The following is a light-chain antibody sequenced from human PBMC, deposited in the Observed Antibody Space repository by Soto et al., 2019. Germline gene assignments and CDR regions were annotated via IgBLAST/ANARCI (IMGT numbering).Light chain of an antibody. J-gene: IGLJ2*01. Sequence: QSALPQPPSASGTPGQRVTISCSGSSSNIGGNYVYWYQQLPGAAPKLLIYLNDQRPSGVPDRFFGSKSGTSASLAISGLRSEDEAEYYCAAWDDSLSGPVFGGGTKLTVL. V-gene: IGLV1-47*02. CDR3: AAWDDSLSGPV. CDR1: SSNIGGNY. CDR2: LND.